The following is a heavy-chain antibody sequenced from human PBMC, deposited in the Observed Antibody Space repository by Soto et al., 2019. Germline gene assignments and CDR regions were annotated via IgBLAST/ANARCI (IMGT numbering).Heavy chain of an antibody. J-gene: IGHJ2*01. CDR2: VSYDGTNQ. Sequence: QVQLVESGGGVVQPGRSLRLSCAASGFTFSNYAMHWVRQTPGKGLEWVAIVSYDGTNQYYADSVKGRFTISREKSENTLYLQMNSLRAEYTAMYYCASDGATQRTRPWYIDLWGSGTLFTLSA. CDR1: GFTFSNYA. CDR3: ASDGATQRTRPWYIDL. V-gene: IGHV3-30-3*01.